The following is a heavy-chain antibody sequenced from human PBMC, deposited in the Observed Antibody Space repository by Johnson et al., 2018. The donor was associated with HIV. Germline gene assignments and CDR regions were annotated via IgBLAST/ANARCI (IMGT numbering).Heavy chain of an antibody. Sequence: QMLLVESGGGLVQPGGSLRLSCAVSGFTFSSYGMHWVRQAPGKGLEWVAFIRYDGSNRYYADSVKGRFTISRDNSKNTLYLQMNSLRAEDTAVYYCARDPGRYWSGGSCYVEDAFDIWGQGTMVTVSS. V-gene: IGHV3-30*02. CDR3: ARDPGRYWSGGSCYVEDAFDI. CDR2: IRYDGSNR. D-gene: IGHD2-15*01. J-gene: IGHJ3*02. CDR1: GFTFSSYG.